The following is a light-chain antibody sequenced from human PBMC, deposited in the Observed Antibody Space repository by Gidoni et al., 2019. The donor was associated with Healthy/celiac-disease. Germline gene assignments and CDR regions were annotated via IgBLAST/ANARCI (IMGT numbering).Light chain of an antibody. J-gene: IGKJ1*01. CDR3: QQSYSTPPWT. CDR1: QSINSY. V-gene: IGKV1-39*01. Sequence: DIQMTQSPSSLSASVGDRVTITCRASQSINSYLNWYQQKPGKAPKLLIYAVSNLQSGVPSRFSGSGSGTDFTLTISNLQPEDFATYYCQQSYSTPPWTFGQGTKVEIK. CDR2: AVS.